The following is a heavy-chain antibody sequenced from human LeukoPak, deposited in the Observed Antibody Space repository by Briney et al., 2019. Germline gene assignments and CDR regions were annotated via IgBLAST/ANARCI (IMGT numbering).Heavy chain of an antibody. CDR2: INPNSGGT. CDR3: ARGDQPLLTDY. Sequence: AAVKVSCKASGYTFTDYYMHWVRQAPGQGHEWMGWINPNSGGTNYAQKFQGRVTMTRDTSIRTAYMELNRLRSDDTAEYYCARGDQPLLTDYWGQGTLVTVSS. V-gene: IGHV1-2*02. D-gene: IGHD2-21*02. CDR1: GYTFTDYY. J-gene: IGHJ4*02.